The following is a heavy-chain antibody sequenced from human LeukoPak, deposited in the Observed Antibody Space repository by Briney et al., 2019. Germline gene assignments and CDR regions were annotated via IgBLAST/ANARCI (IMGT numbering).Heavy chain of an antibody. Sequence: SQTLSLTCAVSGGSISSGGYSWSWIRQPPGKGLEWIGYIYHSGSTYYNPSLKSRVTISVDTSKNHFSLKLSSVTAADSAVYYCARGIYFDYWGQGTLVTVSS. J-gene: IGHJ4*02. CDR2: IYHSGST. V-gene: IGHV4-30-2*05. CDR3: ARGIYFDY. CDR1: GGSISSGGYS.